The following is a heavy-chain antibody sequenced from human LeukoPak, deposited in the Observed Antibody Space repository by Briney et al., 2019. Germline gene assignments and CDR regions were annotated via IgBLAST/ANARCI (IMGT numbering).Heavy chain of an antibody. CDR1: GFPVSSNH. Sequence: GGSLRLSCAVSGFPVSSNHMGWVRQAPGKGLEWVSVIFGGGKTSYAGSVQGRVTLSRDNSKNTLYLQMTRLRVEDTAVYYCAAWRGSSWFDYRGQGTLVTVSS. CDR3: AAWRGSSWFDY. CDR2: IFGGGKT. D-gene: IGHD6-13*01. J-gene: IGHJ4*02. V-gene: IGHV3-53*01.